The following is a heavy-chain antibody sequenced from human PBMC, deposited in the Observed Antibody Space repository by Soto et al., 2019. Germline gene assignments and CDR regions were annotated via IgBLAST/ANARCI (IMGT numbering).Heavy chain of an antibody. V-gene: IGHV1-18*01. Sequence: QVHLVQSGAEVKKPGASVKVSCKGSGYDFTTYGITWVRQAPGQGLEWMPRISAHNGNTDYEQKLQCRVTVTRDTSTSTVYMELRSLRPDDKAMYYCARGRYGDYWGQGALVTVSS. CDR3: ARGRYGDY. CDR2: ISAHNGNT. D-gene: IGHD1-1*01. CDR1: GYDFTTYG. J-gene: IGHJ4*02.